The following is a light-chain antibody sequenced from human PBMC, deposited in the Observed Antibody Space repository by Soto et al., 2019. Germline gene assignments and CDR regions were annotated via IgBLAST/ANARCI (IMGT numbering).Light chain of an antibody. J-gene: IGKJ1*01. CDR3: QQYGTSPRT. CDR2: GAS. V-gene: IGKV3-20*01. Sequence: EIVLTPSPGTLSLSPGDRATLSCTASQSVSSNHLAWYQQKLGQPPRLLIYGASSRAIGIPVRFSGSGSGTDFTLTISRLEPEDFAVYYCQQYGTSPRTFGQGTKVDIK. CDR1: QSVSSNH.